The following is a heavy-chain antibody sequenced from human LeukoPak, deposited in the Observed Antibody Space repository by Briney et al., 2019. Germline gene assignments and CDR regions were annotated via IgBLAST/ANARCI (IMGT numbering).Heavy chain of an antibody. Sequence: GGSLRLSCAASGFTFSRYSMNWVRQAPGKGLEWVSSISISSNYKYYPDSLKGRFTISRDNAKNSLYLQMNSLRAEDTAVYYCARLRSGYDLFDYWGQGTLVTVSS. CDR3: ARLRSGYDLFDY. CDR1: GFTFSRYS. CDR2: ISISSNYK. D-gene: IGHD5-12*01. J-gene: IGHJ4*02. V-gene: IGHV3-21*01.